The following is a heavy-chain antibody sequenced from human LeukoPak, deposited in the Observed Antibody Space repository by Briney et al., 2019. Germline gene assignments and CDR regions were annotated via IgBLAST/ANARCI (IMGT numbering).Heavy chain of an antibody. CDR2: IYYSGST. CDR3: ARHRQKEENWFDP. Sequence: SETLSLTCTVSGGSISSGSYYWGWIRQPPGKGLEWIGSIYYSGSTYYNPSLKSRVTISVDTSKNQFSLKLNSVTAADTAVYYCARHRQKEENWFDPWGQGTLVTVSS. CDR1: GGSISSGSYY. V-gene: IGHV4-39*01. J-gene: IGHJ5*02.